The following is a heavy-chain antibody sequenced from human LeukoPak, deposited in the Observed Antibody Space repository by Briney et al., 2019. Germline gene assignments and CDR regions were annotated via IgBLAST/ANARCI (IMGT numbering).Heavy chain of an antibody. J-gene: IGHJ4*02. D-gene: IGHD3-22*01. CDR1: GGSISSYY. Sequence: PSETLSLTCTVSGGSISSYYWSWIRQPPGKGLEWIGYIYYSGSTNYNPSLKSRVTISVDTSKNQFSLKLSSVTAADTAVCYCASSYYDSSGYYAYWGQGTLVTVSS. V-gene: IGHV4-59*01. CDR3: ASSYYDSSGYYAY. CDR2: IYYSGST.